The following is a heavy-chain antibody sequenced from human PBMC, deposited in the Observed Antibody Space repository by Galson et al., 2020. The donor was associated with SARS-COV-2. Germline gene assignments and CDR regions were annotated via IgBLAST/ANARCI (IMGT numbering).Heavy chain of an antibody. D-gene: IGHD3-3*01. J-gene: IGHJ4*02. CDR1: GFTFSSYA. CDR2: ISSHGGST. V-gene: IGHV3-64D*08. Sequence: GGSLRLSCSASGFTFSSYAMHWVRQAPGKGLESVSAISSHGGSTYYANPVKARFTIPRANSKNTLYLQMSSLRVEDTAVYYCVKSPSLTSITIFGVVPGRFWGQGTLVTVSS. CDR3: VKSPSLTSITIFGVVPGRF.